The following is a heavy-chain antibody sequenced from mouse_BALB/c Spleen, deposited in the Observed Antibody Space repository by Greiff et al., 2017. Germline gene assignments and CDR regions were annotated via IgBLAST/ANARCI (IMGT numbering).Heavy chain of an antibody. CDR3: ARSGYYYYAMDY. Sequence: EVQRVESGGGLVQPGGSRKLSCAASGFTFSSFGMHWVRQAPEKGLEWVAYISSGSSTIYYADTVKGRFTISRDNPKNTLFLQMTSLRSEDTAMYYCARSGYYYYAMDYWGQGTSVTVSS. CDR2: ISSGSSTI. D-gene: IGHD2-3*01. J-gene: IGHJ4*01. V-gene: IGHV5-17*02. CDR1: GFTFSSFG.